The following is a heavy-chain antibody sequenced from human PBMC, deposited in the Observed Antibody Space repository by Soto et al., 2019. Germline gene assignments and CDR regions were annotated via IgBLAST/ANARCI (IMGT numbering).Heavy chain of an antibody. CDR3: AKAELGVVIIRGGSLDY. V-gene: IGHV3-23*01. Sequence: PGGSLRLSCAASGFTFSSHAMSWVRQAPGKGLEWVSAISGSGGSTYYADSVKGRFTISRDNSKNTLNQQMNSLRAEDTAVYYCAKAELGVVIIRGGSLDYWGQGTLVTVSS. CDR1: GFTFSSHA. CDR2: ISGSGGST. D-gene: IGHD3-3*01. J-gene: IGHJ4*02.